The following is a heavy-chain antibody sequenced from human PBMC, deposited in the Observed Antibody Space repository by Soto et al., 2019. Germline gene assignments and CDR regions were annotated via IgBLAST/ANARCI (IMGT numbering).Heavy chain of an antibody. CDR1: GFSFSTYG. D-gene: IGHD1-7*01. CDR3: ARTDWNYGTGVFDI. CDR2: VWYDGSKE. Sequence: QVQLVESGGGVVQPGRSLRLSCAASGFSFSTYGMYWVRQAPAGGLEWVALVWYDGSKEYYADSVKGRFTISRDNSKNTLYLQMNSLRAEDTAVYFFARTDWNYGTGVFDIWGQGTMVTVSS. V-gene: IGHV3-33*01. J-gene: IGHJ3*02.